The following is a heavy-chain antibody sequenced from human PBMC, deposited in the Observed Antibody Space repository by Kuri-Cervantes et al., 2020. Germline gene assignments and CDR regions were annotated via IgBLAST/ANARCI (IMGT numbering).Heavy chain of an antibody. D-gene: IGHD2-2*01. CDR1: GGSISSGDYY. V-gene: IGHV4-30-4*01. CDR2: IYYSGST. CDR3: AREIVPGSHNWFDP. Sequence: LRLSCTVSGGSISSGDYYWSWIRQPPGKGLEWIGYIYYSGSTYYNPSLKSRVTISVDTSKNQFSLKLSSVTAADTAVYYCAREIVPGSHNWFDPWGQGTLVTVSS. J-gene: IGHJ5*02.